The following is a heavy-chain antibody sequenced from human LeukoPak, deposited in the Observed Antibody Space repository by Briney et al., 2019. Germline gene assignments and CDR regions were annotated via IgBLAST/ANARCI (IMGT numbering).Heavy chain of an antibody. J-gene: IGHJ3*02. CDR2: IYTSGST. D-gene: IGHD3-3*01. CDR1: GGSISGYY. Sequence: SETLPLTRSVCGGSISGYYWSWFRQPAGKGLEWIGRIYTSGSTNYNPSTNSRVNMSVDTSKNQFSLKLSSVTAADTAVYYCARDQKGPSWSDFDVFDIWGQGALVTVSS. V-gene: IGHV4-4*07. CDR3: ARDQKGPSWSDFDVFDI.